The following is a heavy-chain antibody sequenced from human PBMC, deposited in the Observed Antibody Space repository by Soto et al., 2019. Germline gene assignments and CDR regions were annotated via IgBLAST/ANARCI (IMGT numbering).Heavy chain of an antibody. J-gene: IGHJ4*02. CDR3: ARLGSGWCADY. V-gene: IGHV3-33*08. CDR2: IWNDASHK. CDR1: GFTFSSYG. D-gene: IGHD6-19*01. Sequence: PGGSLRLSCAGPGFTFSSYGMHWVRQAPGKGLEWVAVIWNDASHKYYADSVKGRFTISRDNSKNTLYLQMNSLRAEDTAVYYCARLGSGWCADYWGQGTPVTVSS.